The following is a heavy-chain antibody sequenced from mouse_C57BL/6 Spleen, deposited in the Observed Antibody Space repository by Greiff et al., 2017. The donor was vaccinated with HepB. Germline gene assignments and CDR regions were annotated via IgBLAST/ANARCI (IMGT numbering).Heavy chain of an antibody. CDR1: GYTFTSYW. Sequence: QVQLKQPGAELVKPGASVKLSCKASGYTFTSYWMQWVKQRPGQGLEWIGEIDPSDSYTNYNQKFKGKATLTVDTSSSTAYMQLSSLTSEDSAVYYCARLGTTNYWGQGTTLTVSS. J-gene: IGHJ2*01. CDR3: ARLGTTNY. D-gene: IGHD2-3*01. CDR2: IDPSDSYT. V-gene: IGHV1-50*01.